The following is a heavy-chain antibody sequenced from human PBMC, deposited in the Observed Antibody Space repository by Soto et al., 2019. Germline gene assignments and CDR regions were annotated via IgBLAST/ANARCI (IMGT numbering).Heavy chain of an antibody. CDR1: GFTVSSNY. CDR3: ARDFRPPYGVRYFDY. J-gene: IGHJ4*02. V-gene: IGHV3-53*04. CDR2: IYSGGST. Sequence: EVQLVESGGGLVQPGGSLRLSCAASGFTVSSNYMSWVRQAPGKGLEWVSVIYSGGSTYYADSVKGRFTISRHNSKNTLYLLMNSLRAEDTAVYYCARDFRPPYGVRYFDYWGQGTRVTVSS. D-gene: IGHD4-17*01.